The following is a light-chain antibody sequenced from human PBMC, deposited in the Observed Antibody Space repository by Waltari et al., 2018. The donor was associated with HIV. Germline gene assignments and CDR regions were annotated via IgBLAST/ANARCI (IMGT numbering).Light chain of an antibody. J-gene: IGLJ3*02. V-gene: IGLV2-14*01. Sequence: QSALPQPASVSGSRGQSITIASTGTNSNIGSYDLFSWYQQHPGGAPTLIIYEVSYRPSGVSDRFSGSKAINAASLTIAGLQADDEADYYCCSYTSAATWVFGGGTKVTVL. CDR1: NSNIGSYDL. CDR3: CSYTSAATWV. CDR2: EVS.